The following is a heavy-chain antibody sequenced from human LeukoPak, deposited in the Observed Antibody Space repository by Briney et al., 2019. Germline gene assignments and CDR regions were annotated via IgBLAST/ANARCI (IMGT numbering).Heavy chain of an antibody. J-gene: IGHJ4*02. V-gene: IGHV4-4*09. CDR1: GGSISGGY. CDR2: VYTSGST. Sequence: SETLSLTCTVSGGSISGGYWSWIRQPPGRGLEWIGYVYTSGSTNYNPSLKTRVTISGDTSKSQFALKLSSVTAADTAVYYCAKSYFDYSTYYSYYFNLWGQGALVTVSS. CDR3: AKSYFDYSTYYSYYFNL. D-gene: IGHD4-11*01.